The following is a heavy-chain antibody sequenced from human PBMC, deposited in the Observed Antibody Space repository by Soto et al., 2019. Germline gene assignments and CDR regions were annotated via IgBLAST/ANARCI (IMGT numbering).Heavy chain of an antibody. J-gene: IGHJ4*02. CDR2: INAGNGNT. Sequence: ASVKVSCKASGHTFTSYAIHWVRQAPGQRLEWMGWINAGNGNTKYSQKFQGRVTITRDTSASTAYMELSSLRSEDTAVYYCARDLAFGLSDYWGQGTLVTVSS. V-gene: IGHV1-3*01. CDR3: ARDLAFGLSDY. CDR1: GHTFTSYA. D-gene: IGHD3-10*01.